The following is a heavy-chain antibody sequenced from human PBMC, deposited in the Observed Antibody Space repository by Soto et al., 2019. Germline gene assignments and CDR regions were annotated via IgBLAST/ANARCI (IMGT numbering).Heavy chain of an antibody. Sequence: XETLSLTCTVSVGSLSSHYWTCIRQSPGKGLEWIGYFYFSGNTNYNPSLKSRVTISIDTSKNQFSLRLASVTAADTAFYYCGSVRPSGYVLSWGQGTLVTGSS. D-gene: IGHD6-25*01. CDR2: FYFSGNT. CDR1: VGSLSSHY. J-gene: IGHJ5*02. CDR3: GSVRPSGYVLS. V-gene: IGHV4-59*11.